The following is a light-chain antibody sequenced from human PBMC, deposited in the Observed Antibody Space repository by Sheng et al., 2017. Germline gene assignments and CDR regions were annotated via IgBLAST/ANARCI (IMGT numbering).Light chain of an antibody. Sequence: DIQMTQSPSSLSASVGDRVTITCQASQDISNNLNWYQQKPGRAPKLLIFDASNLETGVPSRFSGSGSGTDFTFTISSLQPEDIARYYCRHHHSLPITFGQGTRLEIK. CDR1: QDISNN. CDR2: DAS. J-gene: IGKJ5*01. CDR3: RHHHSLPIT. V-gene: IGKV1-33*01.